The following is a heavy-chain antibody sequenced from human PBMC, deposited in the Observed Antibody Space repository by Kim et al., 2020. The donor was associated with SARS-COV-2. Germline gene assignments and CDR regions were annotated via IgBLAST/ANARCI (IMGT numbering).Heavy chain of an antibody. V-gene: IGHV4-34*01. CDR2: INHSGST. J-gene: IGHJ6*02. D-gene: IGHD6-13*01. CDR1: GGSFSGYY. Sequence: SETLSLTCAVYGGSFSGYYWSWIRQPPGKGLEWIGEINHSGSTNYNPSLKSRVTISVDTSKNQFSLKLSSVTAADTAVYYCASWGIAASPRIRYYYYYGMDVWGQGTTVTVSS. CDR3: ASWGIAASPRIRYYYYYGMDV.